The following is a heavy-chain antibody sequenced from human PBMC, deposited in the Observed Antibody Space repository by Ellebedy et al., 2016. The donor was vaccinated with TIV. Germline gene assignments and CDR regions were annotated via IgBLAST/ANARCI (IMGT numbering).Heavy chain of an antibody. V-gene: IGHV4-34*01. CDR3: ARKYDSSGPSKDWYFDL. Sequence: SETLSLTCAVYGASLGASLSGYYWSWIRQPPGKGLEWIGEINESGTMNYSPSLKSRVTISVDRSKNQFSLKLSSVTAADTAVYYCARKYDSSGPSKDWYFDLWGRGTLVTVSS. D-gene: IGHD3-22*01. CDR2: INESGTM. J-gene: IGHJ2*01. CDR1: GASLGASLSGYY.